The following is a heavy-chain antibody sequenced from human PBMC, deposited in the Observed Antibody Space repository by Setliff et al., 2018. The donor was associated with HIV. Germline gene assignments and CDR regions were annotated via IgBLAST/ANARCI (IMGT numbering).Heavy chain of an antibody. CDR2: ISAYSGNT. D-gene: IGHD3-3*01. Sequence: GASVKVSCKASGYTFTSYGISWVRQAPGQGLEWMGWISAYSGNTNYAQKLQGRVTMTTDTSTSTAYMELRSLRSDDTAVYYCARVAWYYSFWSGLGDAFDIWGRGTMVTVSS. J-gene: IGHJ3*02. CDR3: ARVAWYYSFWSGLGDAFDI. V-gene: IGHV1-18*01. CDR1: GYTFTSYG.